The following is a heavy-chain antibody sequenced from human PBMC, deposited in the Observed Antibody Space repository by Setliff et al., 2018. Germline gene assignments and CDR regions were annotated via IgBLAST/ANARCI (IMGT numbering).Heavy chain of an antibody. D-gene: IGHD6-13*01. J-gene: IGHJ5*02. CDR1: GASITNINYY. Sequence: PSETLSLTCTVSGASITNINYYWGLIRQPPGKGLEWIGSIFYSGRTFYNPSLKSRVTISVDTSKNQFSLTLSSVTAADTAVYYCARGRPRSGYSSSWYAYRNWFDPWGQGTLVTVSS. CDR3: ARGRPRSGYSSSWYAYRNWFDP. CDR2: IFYSGRT. V-gene: IGHV4-39*01.